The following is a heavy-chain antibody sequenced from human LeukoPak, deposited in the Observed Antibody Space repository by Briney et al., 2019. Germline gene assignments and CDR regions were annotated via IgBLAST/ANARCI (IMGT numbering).Heavy chain of an antibody. Sequence: GGSLRLSCAASGFTFRNFAMSWVRQAPGKGQEWVSGLSHGGTRTFYAASVKGRFTISRDDSNSTLFLQMDNLRVEDTATYYSAKDIELFMSCGQGTLVIVSS. D-gene: IGHD1-26*01. CDR3: AKDIELFMS. V-gene: IGHV3-23*01. CDR1: GFTFRNFA. CDR2: LSHGGTRT. J-gene: IGHJ5*02.